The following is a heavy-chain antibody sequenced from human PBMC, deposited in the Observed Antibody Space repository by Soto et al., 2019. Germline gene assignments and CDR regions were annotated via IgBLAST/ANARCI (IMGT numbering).Heavy chain of an antibody. J-gene: IGHJ3*02. CDR1: GYTFTSYG. D-gene: IGHD3-10*01. V-gene: IGHV1-18*01. CDR3: ARPIMVRGAFDAFDI. Sequence: QVQLVQSGAEVKKPGASVKVSCKASGYTFTSYGISWVRQAPGQGLEWMGWISAYNGNTNYAQKLQGRVTMTTDTSTSTAFMELRSLRSDDTAVCYCARPIMVRGAFDAFDIWGQGTMVTVSS. CDR2: ISAYNGNT.